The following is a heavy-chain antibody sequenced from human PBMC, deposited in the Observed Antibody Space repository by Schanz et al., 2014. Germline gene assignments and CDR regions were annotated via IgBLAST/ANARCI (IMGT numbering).Heavy chain of an antibody. CDR2: ISGSGVTI. D-gene: IGHD1-1*01. V-gene: IGHV3-23*01. J-gene: IGHJ6*02. CDR1: GFTFSSYA. CDR3: AKDVRPVANAVHFYDMDV. Sequence: VQLLQSGGALVQPGGSPRLSCSASGFTFSSYAMSWVRQTPGKGLEWVSVISGSGVTIYYADSVKGRFTISRDNSKNTLYLQMNSLRAADTTVYYCAKDVRPVANAVHFYDMDVWGQGTTVTVSS.